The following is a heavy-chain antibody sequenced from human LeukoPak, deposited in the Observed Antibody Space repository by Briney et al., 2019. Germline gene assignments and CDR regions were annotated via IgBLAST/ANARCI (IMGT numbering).Heavy chain of an antibody. CDR2: ISAYNGNT. CDR1: GYTFTSYG. J-gene: IGHJ5*02. CDR3: ARVVVVPAATPGFDP. V-gene: IGHV1-18*01. Sequence: GASVKVSFTASGYTFTSYGISWVRQAPGQGLEWMGWISAYNGNTNYAQRLQGRVAMTTDTSTSTAYMELRSLRSDDTAVYYCARVVVVPAATPGFDPWGQGTLVTVSS. D-gene: IGHD2-2*01.